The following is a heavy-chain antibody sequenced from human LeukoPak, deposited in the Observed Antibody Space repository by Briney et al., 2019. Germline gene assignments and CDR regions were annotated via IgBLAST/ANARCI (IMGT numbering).Heavy chain of an antibody. D-gene: IGHD5-18*01. CDR3: AANPYSYGYGSVY. CDR2: IIPIFGSA. J-gene: IGHJ4*02. V-gene: IGHV1-69*13. CDR1: GGTFSSYA. Sequence: SVKVSCKASGGTFSSYAISWERQAPGQGLEWMGGIIPIFGSANYAQKFQGRVTITADESTSTAYMELSSLRSEDTAVYYCAANPYSYGYGSVYWGQGTLVTVSS.